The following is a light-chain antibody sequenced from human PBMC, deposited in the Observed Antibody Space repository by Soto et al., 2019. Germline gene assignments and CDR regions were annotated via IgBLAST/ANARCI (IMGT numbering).Light chain of an antibody. CDR2: EVN. Sequence: QSVLTQPASLSGSPGQSITISCTGTSSDIGAYDYVSWFQQHPGKAPKLMISEVNNRPSGVPRRFSGSKSGNTASLTVSGLQAVDEADYYCSSYSDTNICVFGTGTKVTVL. CDR1: SSDIGAYDY. J-gene: IGLJ1*01. V-gene: IGLV2-14*01. CDR3: SSYSDTNICV.